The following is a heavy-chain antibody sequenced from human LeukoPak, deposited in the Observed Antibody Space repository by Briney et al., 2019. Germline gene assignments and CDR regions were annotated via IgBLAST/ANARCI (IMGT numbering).Heavy chain of an antibody. CDR2: IWYDGSNK. V-gene: IGHV3-33*01. J-gene: IGHJ6*03. CDR3: ARESTMIVEYYYYYMDV. D-gene: IGHD3-22*01. CDR1: GFTFSGYS. Sequence: GGSLRLSCAASGFTFSGYSMNWVHQAPGKGLEWVAVIWYDGSNKYYADSVEGRFTISRDNSKNTLYLQMNGLRAEDTAVYYCARESTMIVEYYYYYMDVWGKGTTVTVSS.